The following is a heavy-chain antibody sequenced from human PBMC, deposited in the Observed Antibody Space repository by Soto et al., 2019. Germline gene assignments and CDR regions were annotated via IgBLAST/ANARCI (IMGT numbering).Heavy chain of an antibody. V-gene: IGHV3-53*01. D-gene: IGHD6-19*01. Sequence: EGQLVESGGGLIQPGGSLRLSCAVSGFTVRANYMSWVRQAPGKGLEWVSVIYSGGTTYYVDSVKGRFISSRDTSKNTLCLHMNLRRAEDTVVYYSRGCGYWGQGTLVTVSP. CDR2: IYSGGTT. CDR1: GFTVRANY. CDR3: RGCGY. J-gene: IGHJ4*02.